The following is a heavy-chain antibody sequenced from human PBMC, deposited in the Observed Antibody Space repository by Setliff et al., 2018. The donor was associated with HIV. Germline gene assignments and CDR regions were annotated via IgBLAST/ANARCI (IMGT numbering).Heavy chain of an antibody. V-gene: IGHV3-20*04. Sequence: PGGSLRLSCAASGFTFDDYGVNWVRQVPGKGLEWVSGINWNGLSTGYADSVKGRFTISRDNAKNSLYLQMNTLRTEDTALYYCARAPPVSYSSGWIPSYYMDVWGKGTTVTVSS. CDR2: INWNGLST. J-gene: IGHJ6*03. D-gene: IGHD6-19*01. CDR1: GFTFDDYG. CDR3: ARAPPVSYSSGWIPSYYMDV.